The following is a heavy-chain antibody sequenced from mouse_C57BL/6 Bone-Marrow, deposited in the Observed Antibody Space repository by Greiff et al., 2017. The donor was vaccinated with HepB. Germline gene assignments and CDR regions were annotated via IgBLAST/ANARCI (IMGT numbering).Heavy chain of an antibody. V-gene: IGHV3-6*01. CDR3: ARGAWFAY. CDR2: ISYDGSN. Sequence: EVQLVESGPGLVKPSQSLSLTCSVTGYSITSGYYWNWIRQFPGNKLEWMGYISYDGSNKYNPSLKNRISITRDTSKNQFFLKLNSVTTEDTATYYCARGAWFAYWGQVTLVTVSA. J-gene: IGHJ3*01. CDR1: GYSITSGYY.